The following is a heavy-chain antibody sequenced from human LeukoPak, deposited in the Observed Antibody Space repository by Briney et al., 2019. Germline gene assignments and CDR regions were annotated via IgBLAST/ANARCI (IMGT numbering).Heavy chain of an antibody. D-gene: IGHD2-15*01. CDR2: ISGSGDRT. J-gene: IGHJ4*02. CDR3: AKAVGEVYYFDF. Sequence: GGSLRLSCAASGFTFSSYAKTWVRQAPGKGLEWVSGISGSGDRTFYTDSVKGRFTISRDNSKNTVYLQMNSLRADDTAVYYCAKAVGEVYYFDFWGQGTLVTVSS. CDR1: GFTFSSYA. V-gene: IGHV3-23*01.